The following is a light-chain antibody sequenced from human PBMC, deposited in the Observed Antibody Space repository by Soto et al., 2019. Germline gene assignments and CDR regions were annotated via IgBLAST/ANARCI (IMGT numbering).Light chain of an antibody. V-gene: IGKV3-20*01. J-gene: IGKJ2*01. CDR1: QSVSSSY. CDR3: QQYGSSMYT. CDR2: GAS. Sequence: IVLTQSPGTLSLSPGERATISCRTSQSVSSSYLAWYQQKPGQAPRLLTYGASSRATGIPDRFSGSGSRTDFTLTISRLEPEDYAVYYCQQYGSSMYTFGQGTKLEIK.